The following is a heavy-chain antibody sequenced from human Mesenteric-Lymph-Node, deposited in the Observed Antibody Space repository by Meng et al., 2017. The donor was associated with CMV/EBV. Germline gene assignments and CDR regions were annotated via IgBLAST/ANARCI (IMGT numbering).Heavy chain of an antibody. CDR1: GFTFSSYA. CDR3: ARVLAPGYCTNTNCFHLDY. V-gene: IGHV3-30-3*01. Sequence: SLKISCAASGFTFSSYAMHWVRQAPGKGLEWVAVISYDGSNKYYADSVKGRFTISRDNSKNTLYLQMNSLRAEDTAVYYCARVLAPGYCTNTNCFHLDYWGQGTLVTVSS. J-gene: IGHJ4*02. D-gene: IGHD2-2*03. CDR2: ISYDGSNK.